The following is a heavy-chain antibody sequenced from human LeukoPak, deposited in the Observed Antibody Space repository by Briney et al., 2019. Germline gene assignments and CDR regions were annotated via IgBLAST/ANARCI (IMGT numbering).Heavy chain of an antibody. D-gene: IGHD2-21*02. Sequence: SETLSLTCAVYGGSFSGYYWSWIRQPPGKGLEWIGEINHSGSTNYNPSLKSRVTISVDTSKNQFSLKLTSVTAADTAVYYCARHGHHGDHDYWGQGTLVTVSS. V-gene: IGHV4-34*01. J-gene: IGHJ4*02. CDR1: GGSFSGYY. CDR3: ARHGHHGDHDY. CDR2: INHSGST.